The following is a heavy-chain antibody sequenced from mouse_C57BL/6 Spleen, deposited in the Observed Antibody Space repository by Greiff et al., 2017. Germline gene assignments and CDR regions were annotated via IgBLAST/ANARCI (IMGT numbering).Heavy chain of an antibody. Sequence: QVQLQQSGPELVKPGASVKISCKASGYAFSSSWMNWVKQRPGKGLEWIGRIYPGDGDTNYNGKFKGKATLTADKSSSTAYMQLSSLTSEDSAVYFCARSRGGYDGYFSAYWGQGTLVTVSA. CDR1: GYAFSSSW. D-gene: IGHD2-3*01. V-gene: IGHV1-82*01. J-gene: IGHJ3*01. CDR2: IYPGDGDT. CDR3: ARSRGGYDGYFSAY.